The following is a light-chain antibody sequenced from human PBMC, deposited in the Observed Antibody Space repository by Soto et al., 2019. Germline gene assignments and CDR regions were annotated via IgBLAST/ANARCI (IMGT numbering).Light chain of an antibody. Sequence: QSALTQPASVSGSPGQSITISCTGTGSDVGGYNYVSWYQVLPGEVPRLIILGVTNRPSGVPQRFSGSKSGNTASLTISGLQDEDEAYYYCNSYTTYSGLVFGSGTKVTVL. J-gene: IGLJ6*01. CDR1: GSDVGGYNY. CDR2: GVT. V-gene: IGLV2-14*01. CDR3: NSYTTYSGLV.